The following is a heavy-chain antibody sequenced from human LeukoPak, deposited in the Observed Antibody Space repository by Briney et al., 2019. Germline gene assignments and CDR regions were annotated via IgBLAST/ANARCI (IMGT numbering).Heavy chain of an antibody. CDR2: IYYRGST. D-gene: IGHD5-18*01. J-gene: IGHJ3*02. V-gene: IGHV4-30-4*08. Sequence: PSETLSLTCTVSGGSISSGDYYWSWIRQPPGKGLEWIGYIYYRGSTYYNPSLKSRVTISVDTSKNQFSLKLSSVTAADTAVYYCARDSSDTAMVASDAFDIWGQGTMVTVSS. CDR3: ARDSSDTAMVASDAFDI. CDR1: GGSISSGDYY.